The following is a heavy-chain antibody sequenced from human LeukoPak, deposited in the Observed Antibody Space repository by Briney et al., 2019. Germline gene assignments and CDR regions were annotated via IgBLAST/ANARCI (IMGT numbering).Heavy chain of an antibody. Sequence: SETLSLTCAVYGGSFSDSYWGWIRQPPGEGLEWIGDIDHRRDTNYNPSLKSRVTIAIDTSKNQISLKLRSVTAADTAVYYCAREGGPYRPLDYSGQGTLVTVAS. CDR2: IDHRRDT. CDR3: AREGGPYRPLDY. J-gene: IGHJ4*02. V-gene: IGHV4-34*01. CDR1: GGSFSDSY.